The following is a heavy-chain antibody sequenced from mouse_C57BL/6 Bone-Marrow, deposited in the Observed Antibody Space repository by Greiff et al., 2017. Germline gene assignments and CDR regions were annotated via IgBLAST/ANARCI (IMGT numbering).Heavy chain of an antibody. J-gene: IGHJ2*01. V-gene: IGHV5-15*01. Sequence: EVKLVESGGGLVQPGGSLKLSCAASGFTFSDYGMAWVRQAPRKGPEWVAFISNLAYSIYYADTVTGRFTISRENAKNTLYLEMSSLRSEDTAMYYCARVITTVVATSYFDYWGQGTTLTVSS. CDR2: ISNLAYSI. CDR1: GFTFSDYG. D-gene: IGHD1-1*01. CDR3: ARVITTVVATSYFDY.